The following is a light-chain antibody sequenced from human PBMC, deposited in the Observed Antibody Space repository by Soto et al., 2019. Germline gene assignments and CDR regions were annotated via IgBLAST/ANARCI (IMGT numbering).Light chain of an antibody. V-gene: IGKV1-5*01. Sequence: DIQMTQSPSTLSTSVGDRVTITCRASQSVGGWLAWYQQRPGKAPSLLIYEASTLETGVPSRFGGSGSGTDFTLTISSLQPEDFATYYCHQYYTWPYTFGQGTKREIK. CDR2: EAS. CDR1: QSVGGW. J-gene: IGKJ2*01. CDR3: HQYYTWPYT.